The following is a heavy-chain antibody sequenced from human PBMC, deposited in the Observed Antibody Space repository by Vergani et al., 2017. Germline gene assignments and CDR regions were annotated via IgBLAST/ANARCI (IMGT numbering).Heavy chain of an antibody. Sequence: QVQLVESGGGVVQPGRSLRLSCVMSGFTVTNYAIFWVRQAPGKELEWGSVIWHDGGNKHFADSVAGRFAISRDDSKKTVYLEMTNLKAEDTALYYCVRDRYEGTSPYNGRLLGHWGQGTRVTVSS. J-gene: IGHJ4*02. CDR3: VRDRYEGTSPYNGRLLGH. CDR1: GFTVTNYA. CDR2: IWHDGGNK. V-gene: IGHV3-33*01. D-gene: IGHD1-1*01.